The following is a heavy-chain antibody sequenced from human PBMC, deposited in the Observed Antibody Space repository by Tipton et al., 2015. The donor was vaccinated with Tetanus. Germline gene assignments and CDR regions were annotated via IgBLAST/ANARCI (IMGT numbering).Heavy chain of an antibody. CDR1: GYSFTSYW. Sequence: VQLVQSGAEVKKPGESLKISCKGSGYSFTSYWIGWVRQMPGKGLEWMRIIYPGDSDTRYSPSFQGQVTISADKSISTAYLQWSGLKASDPAMYYCARAGIAVAGTGAFDIWGQGTMVTVSS. J-gene: IGHJ3*02. CDR3: ARAGIAVAGTGAFDI. V-gene: IGHV5-51*01. CDR2: IYPGDSDT. D-gene: IGHD6-19*01.